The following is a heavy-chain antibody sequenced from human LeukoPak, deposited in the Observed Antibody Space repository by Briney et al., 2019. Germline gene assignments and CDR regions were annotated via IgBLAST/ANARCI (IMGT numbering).Heavy chain of an antibody. CDR2: IKSKIDGGTT. Sequence: PGGSLRLSCAVSGFTFSHAWMSWVRQAPGKGLEWVGRIKSKIDGGTTDNAAPVKGRFTISRDDSKNTLYLQMNSLKTEDTAVYYCTTLYSNWGQGTLVTVSS. V-gene: IGHV3-15*01. CDR3: TTLYSN. J-gene: IGHJ4*02. CDR1: GFTFSHAW. D-gene: IGHD2-15*01.